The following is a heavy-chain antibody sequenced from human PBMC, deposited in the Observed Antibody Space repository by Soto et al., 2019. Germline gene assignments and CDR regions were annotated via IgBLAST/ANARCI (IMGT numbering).Heavy chain of an antibody. CDR3: ASSTHTRYYYYGMDV. V-gene: IGHV5-51*01. Sequence: PGESLKISCKGSGYSFTSYWIGWVRQMPGKGLEWMGIIYPGDSDTRYSPSFQGQVTISADKSISTAYLQWSSLKASDTAMYYCASSTHTRYYYYGMDVWGQGTTVTVS. CDR2: IYPGDSDT. J-gene: IGHJ6*02. CDR1: GYSFTSYW.